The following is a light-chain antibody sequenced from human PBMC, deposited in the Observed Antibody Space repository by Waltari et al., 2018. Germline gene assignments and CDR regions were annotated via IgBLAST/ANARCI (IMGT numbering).Light chain of an antibody. Sequence: DIQMTQSPSSVYASVGNRVTITCRASQGIGTWLAWYQQKPGKAPRFLIYTASGLRDGVPSRFSGSGSGTDFTLTINSLQPEDFAIYYCQQSHSFPWTFGQGTRVDIK. CDR2: TAS. CDR1: QGIGTW. J-gene: IGKJ1*01. V-gene: IGKV1-12*01. CDR3: QQSHSFPWT.